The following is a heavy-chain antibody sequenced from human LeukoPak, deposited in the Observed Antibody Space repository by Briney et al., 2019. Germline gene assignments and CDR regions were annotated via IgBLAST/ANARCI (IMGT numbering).Heavy chain of an antibody. V-gene: IGHV3-30*19. Sequence: TGGSLRLSCAASGFTFSSYGMHWVRQAPGKGLEWVAVLSYDGSDKYYADSVKGRFTISRDNSKNSLYLQVNSPRAEDTAVYYCARDSSPYYYDSSGYSYFDYWGQGTLVTVSS. CDR2: LSYDGSDK. CDR1: GFTFSSYG. D-gene: IGHD3-22*01. J-gene: IGHJ4*02. CDR3: ARDSSPYYYDSSGYSYFDY.